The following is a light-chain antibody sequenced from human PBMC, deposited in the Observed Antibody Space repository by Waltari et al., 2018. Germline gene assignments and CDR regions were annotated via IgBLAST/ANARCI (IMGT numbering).Light chain of an antibody. V-gene: IGLV3-1*01. CDR2: QDI. J-gene: IGLJ2*01. CDR3: QTWDNSAVV. CDR1: GLGDNY. Sequence: SYELTQPPSVSVSPGQTASITCSGDGLGDNYVSWYQQKPGQSPVLVIFQDITRPSGIPERFAGSNSGNTATLTISGTQAMDEADYYCQTWDNSAVVFGGGTKLTVL.